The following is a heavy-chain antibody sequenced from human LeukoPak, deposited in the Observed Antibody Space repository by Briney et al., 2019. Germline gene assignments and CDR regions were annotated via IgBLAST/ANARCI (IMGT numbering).Heavy chain of an antibody. V-gene: IGHV4-34*01. CDR2: VNHSGST. D-gene: IGHD3-16*02. Sequence: SETLSLTCAVYGGSFSGYYWSWLRQPPGKGLEWFGEVNHSGSTNYNPSLKSRVTISVGTSKNQFFLKLSSVTAADTAVYDCARDPYVWGSYRYRFDYWGQGTLVTVSS. CDR3: ARDPYVWGSYRYRFDY. CDR1: GGSFSGYY. J-gene: IGHJ4*02.